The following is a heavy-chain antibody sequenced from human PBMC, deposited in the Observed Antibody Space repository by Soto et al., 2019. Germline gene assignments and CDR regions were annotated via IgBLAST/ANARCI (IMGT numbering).Heavy chain of an antibody. J-gene: IGHJ5*02. Sequence: PSETLSLNCAVYGGSFSGYYWSWIRQPPGKGLEWIGEINHSGSTNYNPSLKSRVTISVDTSKNQFSLKLSSVTAADTAVYYCARPVVAVSDYTNWFDPWGQGTLVTVSS. CDR3: ARPVVAVSDYTNWFDP. CDR1: GGSFSGYY. CDR2: INHSGST. D-gene: IGHD2-15*01. V-gene: IGHV4-34*01.